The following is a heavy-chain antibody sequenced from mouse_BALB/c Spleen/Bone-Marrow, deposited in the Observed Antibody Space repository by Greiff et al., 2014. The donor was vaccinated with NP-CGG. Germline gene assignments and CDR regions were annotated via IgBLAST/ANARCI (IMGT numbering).Heavy chain of an antibody. CDR1: GFNIKDTY. Sequence: EVQLQQSGAELVKPGASVKLSCTASGFNIKDTYMHWVKQRPEQGLEWIGRIDPANGNTKYDPKFQGKATITADTSSNTAYLQLNSLTSEDTAVYYCATYYYGSSWGFAYWGQGTLVTVSA. CDR3: ATYYYGSSWGFAY. CDR2: IDPANGNT. J-gene: IGHJ3*01. D-gene: IGHD1-1*01. V-gene: IGHV14-3*02.